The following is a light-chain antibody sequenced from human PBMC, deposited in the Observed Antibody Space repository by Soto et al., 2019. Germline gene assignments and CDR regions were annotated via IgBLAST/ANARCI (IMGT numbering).Light chain of an antibody. J-gene: IGKJ3*01. CDR3: QHYGGSPPRVT. V-gene: IGKV3-15*01. Sequence: IVMTQFPATLSVFPGERATLSCRASQSVRSNLDWYQQKPGQAPRLLIYDATTRATGIPARFNGSGSGTEFTLTISRLEPEDFAVYYCQHYGGSPPRVTFGPGTKVDIK. CDR2: DAT. CDR1: QSVRSN.